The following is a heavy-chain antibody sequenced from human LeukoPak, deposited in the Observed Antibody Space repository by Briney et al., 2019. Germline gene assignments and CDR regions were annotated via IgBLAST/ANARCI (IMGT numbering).Heavy chain of an antibody. CDR2: IKSNSDGGTA. D-gene: IGHD3-22*01. J-gene: IGHJ4*02. CDR3: TTDVRQYYYDTSGY. Sequence: GSLRLSCEGSGSTFRNVWMTWVRQAPGKGLEWVGRIKSNSDGGTADYAASVKGRFIISRDDSKNTLYLQMNSLKTEDTAVYYCTTDVRQYYYDTSGYWGQGTLVTVSS. CDR1: GSTFRNVW. V-gene: IGHV3-15*01.